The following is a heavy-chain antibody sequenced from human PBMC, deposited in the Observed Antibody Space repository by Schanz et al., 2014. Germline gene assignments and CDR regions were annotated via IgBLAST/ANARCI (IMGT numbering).Heavy chain of an antibody. Sequence: QVQLVESGGGVVQPGRSLRLSCAASGFSFSTYAMHWVRQAPGKGLRCVAVISGNGGEKYYADSVKGRFTISRDNAKNSLYLQMNSLRAEDTAVYYCAREKRRTEVVLDHWGQGTLVTVS. V-gene: IGHV3-30*04. CDR1: GFSFSTYA. J-gene: IGHJ4*02. CDR3: AREKRRTEVVLDH. CDR2: ISGNGGEK.